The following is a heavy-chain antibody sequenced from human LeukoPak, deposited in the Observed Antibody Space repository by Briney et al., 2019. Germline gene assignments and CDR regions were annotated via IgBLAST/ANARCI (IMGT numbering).Heavy chain of an antibody. J-gene: IGHJ4*02. D-gene: IGHD1-26*01. CDR2: IREDGSEK. V-gene: IGHV3-7*01. CDR1: GFTFSNYG. CDR3: ATYSGAHHKTFDY. Sequence: GGSLRLSCADSGFTFSNYGMSWVCQAPGKGLEWVAHIREDGSEKYYLDSVEGRFTISRDNAKSSLYLQLNSLRVDDTAVYYCATYSGAHHKTFDYWGRGTLVTVSS.